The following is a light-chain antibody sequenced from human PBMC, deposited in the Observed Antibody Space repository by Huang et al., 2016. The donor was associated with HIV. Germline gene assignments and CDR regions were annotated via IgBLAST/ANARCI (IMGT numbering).Light chain of an antibody. CDR1: QSVLYSSNNKNY. CDR3: QQYYSTPPRT. Sequence: DIVMTQSPDSLVVSLGERATINCKSSQSVLYSSNNKNYLAWYQQKPGHPPKLLIYWASTRESGVPDRFSGSGSGTDFTLTISSLQAEDVAVYYCQQYYSTPPRTFGQGTKVEIK. V-gene: IGKV4-1*01. J-gene: IGKJ1*01. CDR2: WAS.